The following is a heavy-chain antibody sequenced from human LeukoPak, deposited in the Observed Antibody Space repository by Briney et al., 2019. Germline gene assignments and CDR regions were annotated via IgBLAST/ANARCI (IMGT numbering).Heavy chain of an antibody. CDR2: INHSGST. V-gene: IGHV4-38-2*02. Sequence: SETLSLTCTVSGYSISSGYYWSWIRQPPGKGLEWIGEINHSGSTNYNPSLKSRVTISVDTSKSQFSLNLMSVTAADTAVYYCTRDTGTTGEVKFDPWGQGTLVTVSS. CDR1: GYSISSGYY. D-gene: IGHD4-17*01. J-gene: IGHJ5*02. CDR3: TRDTGTTGEVKFDP.